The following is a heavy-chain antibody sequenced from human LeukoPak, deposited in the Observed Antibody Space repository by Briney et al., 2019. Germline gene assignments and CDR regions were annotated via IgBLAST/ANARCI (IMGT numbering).Heavy chain of an antibody. Sequence: ASVKVSCKASGYTFTGYYMHWVRQAPGQGLEWMGWINPNSGSTNYAQKFQGRVTMTRDTSISTAYMELSRLRSDDTAVYYCARDKAIEQNFDYWGQGTLVTVSS. D-gene: IGHD3-22*01. V-gene: IGHV1-2*02. J-gene: IGHJ4*02. CDR2: INPNSGST. CDR3: ARDKAIEQNFDY. CDR1: GYTFTGYY.